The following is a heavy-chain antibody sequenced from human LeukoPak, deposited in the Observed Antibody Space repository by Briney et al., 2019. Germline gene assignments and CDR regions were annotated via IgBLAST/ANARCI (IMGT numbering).Heavy chain of an antibody. Sequence: PSETLSLTCTVSGYSISSGYYWGWIRQPPGKGLEWIGSIYHSGSTYYNPSLKSRVTISVDTSKNQFSLKLSSVTAADTAVYYCARDLRIAARRNWFDPWGQGTLVTVSS. CDR1: GYSISSGYY. J-gene: IGHJ5*02. CDR2: IYHSGST. CDR3: ARDLRIAARRNWFDP. V-gene: IGHV4-38-2*02. D-gene: IGHD6-6*01.